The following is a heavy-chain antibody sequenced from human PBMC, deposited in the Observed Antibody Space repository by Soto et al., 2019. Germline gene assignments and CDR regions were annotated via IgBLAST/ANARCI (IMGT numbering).Heavy chain of an antibody. CDR3: ARDKRITIFGVVIEGDPTDYYGMDV. D-gene: IGHD3-3*01. CDR1: GGSISSGDYY. J-gene: IGHJ6*02. V-gene: IGHV4-30-4*01. CDR2: IYYSGST. Sequence: QVQLQESGPGLVKPSQTLSLTCTVSGGSISSGDYYWSWIRQPPGKGLEWIGYIYYSGSTYYNPSLKSRVTISVDTSTNPFSLKLSAVTAADTAVYYCARDKRITIFGVVIEGDPTDYYGMDVWGQGTTVTVSS.